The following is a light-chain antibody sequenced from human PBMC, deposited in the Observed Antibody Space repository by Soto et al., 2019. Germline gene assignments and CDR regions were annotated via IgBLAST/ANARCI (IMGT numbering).Light chain of an antibody. Sequence: QSALTQPASLSVSPGQSITISCTGTSSDVGGYNYVSWYQQHPGKAPKLMIYDVSNRPSGVSNRLSGSKSGNTASLTISGLQAEDEADYYCSSYTSSSTRVFGTGTKVTVL. J-gene: IGLJ1*01. CDR2: DVS. CDR1: SSDVGGYNY. V-gene: IGLV2-14*01. CDR3: SSYTSSSTRV.